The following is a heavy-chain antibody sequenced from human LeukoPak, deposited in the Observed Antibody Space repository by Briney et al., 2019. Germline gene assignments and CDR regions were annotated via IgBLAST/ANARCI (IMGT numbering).Heavy chain of an antibody. CDR1: GFTFSSYS. CDR2: ISSSSSYI. Sequence: PGGSLRLSCAASGFTFSSYSMNWVRQAPGKGPEWVSSISSSSSYIYYADSVKGRFTISRDNSKNTLYLQMNSLRAEDTAVYYCARSKLYYYYGMDVWGQGTTVTVSS. CDR3: ARSKLYYYYGMDV. V-gene: IGHV3-21*01. D-gene: IGHD1-26*01. J-gene: IGHJ6*02.